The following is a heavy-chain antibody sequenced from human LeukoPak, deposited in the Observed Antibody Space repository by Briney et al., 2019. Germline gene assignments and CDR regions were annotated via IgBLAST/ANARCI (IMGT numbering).Heavy chain of an antibody. Sequence: GGSLRLSCAASGCTFSSYGTHWVRQAPGKGLEWVAFIRCDGSNKYYADSVKGRFTISRDNSKSTLYLQMNSLRAEDTAVYYCAKDVAAAGSPPGYYWGQGTLVTVSS. V-gene: IGHV3-30*02. J-gene: IGHJ4*02. CDR3: AKDVAAAGSPPGYY. D-gene: IGHD6-13*01. CDR2: IRCDGSNK. CDR1: GCTFSSYG.